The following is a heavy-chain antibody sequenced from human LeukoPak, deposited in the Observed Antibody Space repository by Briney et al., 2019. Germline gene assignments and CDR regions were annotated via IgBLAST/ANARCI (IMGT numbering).Heavy chain of an antibody. CDR2: INHSGST. CDR1: GGSFSGYY. CDR3: ARHRTLLWFGELFGFDY. D-gene: IGHD3-10*01. Sequence: SETLSLTCAVYGGSFSGYYWNWIRQPPGKGLEWIGEINHSGSTNYNPSLKSRVTISVDTSKNQFSLKLSSVTAAGTAVYYCARHRTLLWFGELFGFDYWGQGTLVTVSS. V-gene: IGHV4-34*01. J-gene: IGHJ4*02.